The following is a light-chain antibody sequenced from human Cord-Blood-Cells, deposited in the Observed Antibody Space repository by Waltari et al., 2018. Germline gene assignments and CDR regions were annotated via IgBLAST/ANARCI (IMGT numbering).Light chain of an antibody. CDR3: QQYDNLLT. CDR2: DAS. V-gene: IGKV1-33*01. Sequence: EIQMTQSTSSLSPSVGDRVTITCQASQYISNYLNWYQQKPGKAPKLLIYDASNLETGVPSRFSGSGSGTDFTFTISSLQPEDIATYYCQQYDNLLTFGGGTKVEIK. J-gene: IGKJ4*01. CDR1: QYISNY.